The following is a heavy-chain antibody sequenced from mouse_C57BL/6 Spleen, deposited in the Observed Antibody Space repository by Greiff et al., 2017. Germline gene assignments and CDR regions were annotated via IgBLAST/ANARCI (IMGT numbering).Heavy chain of an antibody. V-gene: IGHV1-82*01. J-gene: IGHJ3*01. CDR1: GYAFSSSW. Sequence: QVQLQQSGPELVKPGASVKISCKASGYAFSSSWMNWVKQRPGKGLEWLGRIYPGDGDTNYNGKFKGKATLTADKSSSTAYMQRSSLTSEDSAVYFCARDDEGFAYWGQGTLVTVSA. CDR3: ARDDEGFAY. CDR2: IYPGDGDT.